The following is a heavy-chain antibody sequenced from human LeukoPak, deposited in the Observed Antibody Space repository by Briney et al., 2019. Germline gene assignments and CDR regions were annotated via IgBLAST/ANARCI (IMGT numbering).Heavy chain of an antibody. CDR1: GFTFSSYS. J-gene: IGHJ5*02. V-gene: IGHV3-30*02. D-gene: IGHD5-18*01. CDR2: IRYDGSNK. CDR3: ATRGYSFS. Sequence: GGSLRLSCAASGFTFSSYSMNWVRQAPGKGLEWVAFIRYDGSNKYYADSVKGRFTISRDNSKNTLYLQMNSLRAEDTAVYYCATRGYSFSWGQGTLVTVSS.